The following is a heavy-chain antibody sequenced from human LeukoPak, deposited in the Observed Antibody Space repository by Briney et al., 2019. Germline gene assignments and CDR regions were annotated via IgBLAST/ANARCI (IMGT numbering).Heavy chain of an antibody. CDR2: INPNSGGT. J-gene: IGHJ6*02. D-gene: IGHD2-2*01. V-gene: IGHV1-2*02. CDR1: GYTFTGYY. CDR3: ARLRDIVVVPAAMPYYYGMDV. Sequence: EASVKVSCKASGYTFTGYYMHWVRQAPGQGLEWMGWINPNSGGTNYAQKFQGRVTMTRDTSISTAYLQWSSLKASDTAMYYCARLRDIVVVPAAMPYYYGMDVWGQGTTVTVSS.